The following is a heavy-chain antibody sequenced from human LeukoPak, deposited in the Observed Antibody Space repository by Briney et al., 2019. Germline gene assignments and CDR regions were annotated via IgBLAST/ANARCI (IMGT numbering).Heavy chain of an antibody. CDR1: GFTFSNYA. CDR2: IRGSDGRT. Sequence: GGSLRLSCAASGFTFSNYAMNWVRQAPGKGLEWVSSIRGSDGRTYYADSVKGRFTISRDNSKNTLYLQMNSLRAEDTAVYYCARDGPHYYYGSGLNWYFDLWGRGTLVTVSS. V-gene: IGHV3-23*01. CDR3: ARDGPHYYYGSGLNWYFDL. D-gene: IGHD3-10*01. J-gene: IGHJ2*01.